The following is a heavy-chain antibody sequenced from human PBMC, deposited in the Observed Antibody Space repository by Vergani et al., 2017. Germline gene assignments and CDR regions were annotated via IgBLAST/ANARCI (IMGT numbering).Heavy chain of an antibody. V-gene: IGHV3-64D*06. Sequence: VQLVESGGGVVQPGRSLRLSCSTFGFTFSSYAMYWVRQAPGKGLEFVSSISTNGGTTYYADSVKGRFTISRDNSESTLHLQMTSLRAEDTAVYYCANIAAPGPRGRGTGNWGQGTLVTVSS. D-gene: IGHD6-13*01. CDR3: ANIAAPGPRGRGTGN. CDR1: GFTFSSYA. CDR2: ISTNGGTT. J-gene: IGHJ4*02.